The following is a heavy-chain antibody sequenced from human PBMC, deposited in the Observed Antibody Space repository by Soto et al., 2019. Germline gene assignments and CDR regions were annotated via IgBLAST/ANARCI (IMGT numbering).Heavy chain of an antibody. CDR3: ARDRYYGSGRGDPYYYGMDV. D-gene: IGHD3-10*01. J-gene: IGHJ6*02. CDR1: GYTFTSYY. V-gene: IGHV1-46*01. CDR2: INPSGGST. Sequence: ASVKVSCKASGYTFTSYYMHWVRQAPGQGLEWMGIINPSGGSTSYAQKFQGRVTMTRDTSTSTVYMELSSLRSEDTAVYYCARDRYYGSGRGDPYYYGMDVWGQGTTVTVSS.